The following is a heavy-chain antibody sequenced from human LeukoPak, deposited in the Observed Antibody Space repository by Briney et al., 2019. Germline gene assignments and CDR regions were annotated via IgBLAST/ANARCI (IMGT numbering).Heavy chain of an antibody. D-gene: IGHD2/OR15-2a*01. J-gene: IGHJ6*02. Sequence: SETLSLTCTVSGGSISSYYWSWIRQPPGKGLEWIGYIYYSGSTNYNPSLKSRVTISVDTSKNQFSLKLSSVTAADTAVYYCARSIVLYGMDVWGQGTTDTVSS. V-gene: IGHV4-59*12. CDR3: ARSIVLYGMDV. CDR1: GGSISSYY. CDR2: IYYSGST.